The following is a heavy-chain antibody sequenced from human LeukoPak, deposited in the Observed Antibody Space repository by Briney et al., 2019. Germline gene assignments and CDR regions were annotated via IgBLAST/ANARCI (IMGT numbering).Heavy chain of an antibody. J-gene: IGHJ5*02. D-gene: IGHD6-13*01. CDR2: ISYDGSSK. V-gene: IGHV3-30*03. CDR1: GFTFSSYG. CDR3: ARTSKGIAAAGRNWFDP. Sequence: GGSLRLSCAASGFTFSSYGMHWVRQAPGKGLEWVAVISYDGSSKYYADSVKGRFTISRDNSKNTSFLQMNSPRAEDTAVYYCARTSKGIAAAGRNWFDPWGQGTLVTVSS.